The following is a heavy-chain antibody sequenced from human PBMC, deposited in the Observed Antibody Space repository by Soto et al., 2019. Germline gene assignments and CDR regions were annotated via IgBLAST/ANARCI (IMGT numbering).Heavy chain of an antibody. CDR2: IYPGDSDT. J-gene: IGHJ6*02. CDR1: GYTFTNYW. V-gene: IGHV5-51*01. Sequence: GESLKISCKGSGYTFTNYWIGWVRQMPGKGLEWMGIIYPGDSDTKYNPSFQGQVTISADKSITTTYLRRTSLKASDTAIYYCAASIFYYGMDVWGQGTTVTVYS. CDR3: AASIFYYGMDV.